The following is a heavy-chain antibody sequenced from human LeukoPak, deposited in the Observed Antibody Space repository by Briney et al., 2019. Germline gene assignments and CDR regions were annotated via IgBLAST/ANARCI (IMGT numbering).Heavy chain of an antibody. CDR2: MNPDSGNT. CDR1: GYTFTSYD. V-gene: IGHV1-8*01. J-gene: IGHJ6*02. CDR3: ARAQYCGGDCYPPDYYYGMDV. D-gene: IGHD2-21*02. Sequence: GASVKVSCKASGYTFTSYDINWVRQATGQGLEWMGWMNPDSGNTGYAQKFQGRVTITADESTSTAYMELSSLRSEDTAVYYCARAQYCGGDCYPPDYYYGMDVWGQGTTVTVSS.